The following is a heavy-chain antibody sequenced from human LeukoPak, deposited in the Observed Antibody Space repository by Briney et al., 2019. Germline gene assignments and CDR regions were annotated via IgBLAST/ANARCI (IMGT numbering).Heavy chain of an antibody. V-gene: IGHV4-34*01. CDR2: IDHSGNT. D-gene: IGHD2-21*01. J-gene: IGHJ4*02. Sequence: SETLSLTCAVYIGSFSGYHWSWIRQPPGRGLEWIGEIDHSGNTKYNPSLKSRVTISADTSKNQFSLELRTLSAADTAVYFSARQGSISAFDFWGRGTLVTVSS. CDR3: ARQGSISAFDF. CDR1: IGSFSGYH.